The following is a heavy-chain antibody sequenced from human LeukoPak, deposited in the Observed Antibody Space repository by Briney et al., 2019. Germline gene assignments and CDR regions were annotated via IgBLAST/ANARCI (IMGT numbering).Heavy chain of an antibody. Sequence: EASVKVSCKASGYTFTGYYMHWVRQAPGQGLEWMGWINPNSGGTNYAQKFQGRVTMTRDTSISTAYMELSRLRSDDTAVYYCASWGYSSSWDAFDIWGQGTMVTISS. CDR1: GYTFTGYY. D-gene: IGHD6-13*01. CDR3: ASWGYSSSWDAFDI. V-gene: IGHV1-2*02. J-gene: IGHJ3*02. CDR2: INPNSGGT.